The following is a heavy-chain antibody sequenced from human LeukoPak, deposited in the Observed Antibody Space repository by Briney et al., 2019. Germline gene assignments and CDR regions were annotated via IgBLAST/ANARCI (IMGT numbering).Heavy chain of an antibody. D-gene: IGHD1-26*01. CDR2: IYHSGST. CDR1: GGSISSGSYY. V-gene: IGHV4-39*01. J-gene: IGHJ3*02. CDR3: ARHRSGSPVSAFDI. Sequence: PSQTLSLTCTVSGGSISSGSYYWGWIRQPPGKGLEWIGSIYHSGSTYYNPSLKSRVTISVDTSKNQFSLKLSSVTAADTAVYYCARHRSGSPVSAFDIWGQGTMVTVSS.